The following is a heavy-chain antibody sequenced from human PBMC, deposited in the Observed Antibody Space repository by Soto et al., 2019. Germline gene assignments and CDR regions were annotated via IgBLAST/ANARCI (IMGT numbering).Heavy chain of an antibody. CDR1: GGNIGSYY. D-gene: IGHD1-26*01. CDR3: ARGSWWELLYYFDY. Sequence: PSETLSLTCTVSGGNIGSYYWSWIRQPPGKGLEWIGYIYYSGSTNYNPSLKSRVTISVDTSKNQFSLKLSSVTAADTAVYYCARGSWWELLYYFDYWGQGTLVTVSS. V-gene: IGHV4-59*01. J-gene: IGHJ4*02. CDR2: IYYSGST.